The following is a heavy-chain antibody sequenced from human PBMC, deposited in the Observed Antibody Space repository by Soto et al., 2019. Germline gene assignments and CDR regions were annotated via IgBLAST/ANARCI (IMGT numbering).Heavy chain of an antibody. V-gene: IGHV4-59*01. D-gene: IGHD3-22*01. CDR2: FCYTGST. J-gene: IGHJ5*02. Sequence: TLSLTCTVSGGSISGRCWRWVRQSPGKGLEGIGYFCYTGSTNYNPSLKSRVTISVDRSKTQCSLKLTSVTAADTAVYYCAKSHYDSSGYYISDHWGQGTLVTASS. CDR1: GGSISGRC. CDR3: AKSHYDSSGYYISDH.